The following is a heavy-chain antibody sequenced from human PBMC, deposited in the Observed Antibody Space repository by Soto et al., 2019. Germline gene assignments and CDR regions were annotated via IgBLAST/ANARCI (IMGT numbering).Heavy chain of an antibody. CDR1: GFSFGTYW. V-gene: IGHV3-7*03. Sequence: EVQLVESGGGLVQPGGSLRLSCAVSGFSFGTYWMSWVRQAPGKGLEWLASIKEDGSERYYLDSVKGRFTISRDNAKDSLYLQMTSLRGEDTAFYSCARDVGPVTLFGEALSVYFDFCGQGTLVTVSS. CDR3: ARDVGPVTLFGEALSVYFDF. CDR2: IKEDGSER. D-gene: IGHD3-3*01. J-gene: IGHJ4*02.